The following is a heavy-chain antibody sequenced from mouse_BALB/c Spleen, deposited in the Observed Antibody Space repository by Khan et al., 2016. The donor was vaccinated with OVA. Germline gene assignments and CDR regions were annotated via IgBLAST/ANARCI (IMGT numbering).Heavy chain of an antibody. CDR2: ISNRGSTT. Sequence: EVALVESGGGLVQPGGSLKLSCATSGFTFSDYYMYWVRQTPEKRLEWVAYISNRGSTTYYPDTVRGRFTISRDNAKNTLYLQMSRLKSEDTAMYYCAREGDDGGLAYWGQGTLVTVSA. CDR3: AREGDDGGLAY. J-gene: IGHJ3*01. V-gene: IGHV5-12*02. CDR1: GFTFSDYY. D-gene: IGHD2-3*01.